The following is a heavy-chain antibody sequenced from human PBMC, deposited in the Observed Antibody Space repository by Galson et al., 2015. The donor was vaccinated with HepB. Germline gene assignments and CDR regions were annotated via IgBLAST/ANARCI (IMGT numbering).Heavy chain of an antibody. CDR3: ARDRASGRLGELSLYNWFDP. J-gene: IGHJ5*02. V-gene: IGHV4-30-2*01. D-gene: IGHD3-16*02. Sequence: TLCLTCAVSGGSISSGGYSWSWIRQPPGKGLEWIGYVYHSGSTYYNPSLKSRVTISVDRSKNQFSLKLSSVTAADTAVYYCARDRASGRLGELSLYNWFDPWGQGTLVTVSS. CDR1: GGSISSGGYS. CDR2: VYHSGST.